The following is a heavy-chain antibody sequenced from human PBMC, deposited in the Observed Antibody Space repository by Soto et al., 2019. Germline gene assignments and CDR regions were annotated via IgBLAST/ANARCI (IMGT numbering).Heavy chain of an antibody. D-gene: IGHD1-7*01. CDR2: IKQDGSEK. V-gene: IGHV3-7*03. CDR3: ARHITGTTDYFDY. Sequence: GESLKISCAASGFTFSSYWMSWVRQAPGKGLEWVANIKQDGSEKYYVDSVKGRFTISRDNAKNSLYLQMNSLRAEDTAVYYCARHITGTTDYFDYWGQGTLVTVSS. CDR1: GFTFSSYW. J-gene: IGHJ4*02.